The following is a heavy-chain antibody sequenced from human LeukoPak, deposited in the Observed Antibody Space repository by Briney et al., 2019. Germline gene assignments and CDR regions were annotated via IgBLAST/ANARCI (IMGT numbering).Heavy chain of an antibody. D-gene: IGHD6-13*01. CDR2: VSDSGERM. Sequence: PGGSLRLSCAASGFTSSSYALNWVRQARGKGLEWVATVSDSGERMYHADSVKDRFTISRDNQKNTIYLQMTTLRAEDTALYYCAKAAAAPGFDFWGQGTPVTVSS. J-gene: IGHJ4*02. CDR1: GFTSSSYA. CDR3: AKAAAAPGFDF. V-gene: IGHV3-23*01.